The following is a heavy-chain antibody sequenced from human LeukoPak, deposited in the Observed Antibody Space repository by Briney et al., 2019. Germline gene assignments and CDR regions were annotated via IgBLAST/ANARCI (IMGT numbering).Heavy chain of an antibody. Sequence: GASVTVSCKASGYTFTSYGISWVRQAPGQGLEWMGWISAYNGNTNYAQKLQGRVTMTTDTSTSTAYMELRSLRSDDTAVYYCARESGYDFWSGYYMKRYYFDYWGQGTLVTVSS. CDR2: ISAYNGNT. J-gene: IGHJ4*02. D-gene: IGHD3-3*01. CDR3: ARESGYDFWSGYYMKRYYFDY. V-gene: IGHV1-18*01. CDR1: GYTFTSYG.